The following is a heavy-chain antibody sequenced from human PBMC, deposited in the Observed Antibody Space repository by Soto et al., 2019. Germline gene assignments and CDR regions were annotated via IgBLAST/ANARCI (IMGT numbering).Heavy chain of an antibody. Sequence: QLQLQESGPGLVKPWETLSLTCSVSGGSINSSNFYWGWIRQPPGKGLEWIGTISYNGSTYNKPSLKSRVTISVDTSKNQFSLSLTSVTAADTAMYYCARLRPFDYWGQGALVTVSS. J-gene: IGHJ4*02. CDR2: ISYNGST. CDR3: ARLRPFDY. CDR1: GGSINSSNFY. V-gene: IGHV4-39*01.